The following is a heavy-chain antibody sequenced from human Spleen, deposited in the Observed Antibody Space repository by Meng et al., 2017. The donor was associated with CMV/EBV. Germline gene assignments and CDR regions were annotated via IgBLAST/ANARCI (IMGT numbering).Heavy chain of an antibody. D-gene: IGHD3-10*01. CDR2: INQNGDGE. Sequence: GGSLRLSCAASGFTFSNYWMSWVRQAPGKGLEWVANINQNGDGEHFVDSLKGRFTISRDNGKNSLYLQMNSLRDGDTAVYFCARRGPGSWVTSDLWGQGTMVTVSS. V-gene: IGHV3-7*01. J-gene: IGHJ3*01. CDR3: ARRGPGSWVTSDL. CDR1: GFTFSNYW.